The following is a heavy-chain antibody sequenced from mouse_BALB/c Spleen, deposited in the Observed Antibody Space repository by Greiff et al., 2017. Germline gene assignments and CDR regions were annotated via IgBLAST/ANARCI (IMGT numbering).Heavy chain of an antibody. CDR1: GYSFTSYW. J-gene: IGHJ1*01. CDR2: IYPGDSDT. Sequence: VQLQQSGTVLVRPGASVTMSCTASGYSFTSYWMHWVKQSPGQGLEWIGAIYPGDSDTSYNQKFTGKAKLTAVTSASTDFMMLSNLTNEDSAVYYCTRKFIASVVHYWYFDVWGAGTTVTVSS. V-gene: IGHV1-5*01. D-gene: IGHD1-1*01. CDR3: TRKFIASVVHYWYFDV.